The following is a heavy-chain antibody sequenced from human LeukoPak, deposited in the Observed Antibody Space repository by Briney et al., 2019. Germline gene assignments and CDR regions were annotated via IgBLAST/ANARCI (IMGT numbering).Heavy chain of an antibody. CDR2: IFTSGST. V-gene: IGHV4-4*07. Sequence: PSETLSLTCTVSGGPISSYYWTWIRQPAGKGLEWIGRIFTSGSTNYNPSLKCRVTMSVDTSRTQFSLRLSSVTAADTAVYYCARPHGDYWGQGILVTVSS. J-gene: IGHJ4*02. CDR3: ARPHGDY. CDR1: GGPISSYY.